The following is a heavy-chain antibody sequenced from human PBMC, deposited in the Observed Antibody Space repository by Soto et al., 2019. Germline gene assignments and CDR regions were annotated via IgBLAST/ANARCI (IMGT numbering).Heavy chain of an antibody. CDR1: GFTFSTYW. CDR2: IKEDGSDK. CDR3: ARGGSESDY. Sequence: EVQLVESGGGLVQPGGSLRLSCAASGFTFSTYWMTWVRQAPGKGLEWVANIKEDGSDKNYVDSVKGRFTISRDNAKNALYMQMNSLGVEDTALYYSARGGSESDYWGQGTLVIVSS. J-gene: IGHJ4*02. V-gene: IGHV3-7*01.